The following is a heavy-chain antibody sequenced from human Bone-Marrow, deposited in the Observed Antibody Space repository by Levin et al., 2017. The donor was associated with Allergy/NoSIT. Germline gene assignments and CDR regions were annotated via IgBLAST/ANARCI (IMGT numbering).Heavy chain of an antibody. J-gene: IGHJ6*02. CDR2: IYPGDSDT. CDR3: ASQERPYSSSSGYYGMDV. CDR1: GYSFTSYW. Sequence: GGSLRLSCKGSGYSFTSYWIGWVRQMPGKGLEWMGIIYPGDSDTRYSPSFQGQVTISADKSISTAYLQWSSLKASDTAMYYCASQERPYSSSSGYYGMDVWGQGTTVTVSS. D-gene: IGHD6-6*01. V-gene: IGHV5-51*01.